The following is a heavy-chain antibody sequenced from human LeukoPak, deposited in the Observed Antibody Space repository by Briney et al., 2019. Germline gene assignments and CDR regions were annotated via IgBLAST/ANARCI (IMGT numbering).Heavy chain of an antibody. CDR1: GGPFSGYY. CDR3: ARGSHGDYYFDY. D-gene: IGHD4-17*01. CDR2: INHSGST. J-gene: IGHJ4*02. Sequence: SETLSLTCAVYGGPFSGYYWSWIRQPPGKGLEWIGEINHSGSTNYNPSLKSRVAISVDTSKNQFSLKLSSVTAADTAVYYCARGSHGDYYFDYWGQGTLVTVSS. V-gene: IGHV4-34*01.